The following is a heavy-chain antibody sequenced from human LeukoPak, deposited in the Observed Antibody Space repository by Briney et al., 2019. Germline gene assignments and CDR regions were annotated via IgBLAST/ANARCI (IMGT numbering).Heavy chain of an antibody. Sequence: SETLSLTCTVSGGSISSGSYFWRWIRQPAGKGLEWIGRIYTSGSTNYNPSLKSRVTISVEKSKNQFSLKLSSVTAADTAVYYCASDRIEVDAFDIWGQGTMVTVSS. J-gene: IGHJ3*02. V-gene: IGHV4-61*02. CDR1: GGSISSGSYF. CDR3: ASDRIEVDAFDI. CDR2: IYTSGST. D-gene: IGHD2-15*01.